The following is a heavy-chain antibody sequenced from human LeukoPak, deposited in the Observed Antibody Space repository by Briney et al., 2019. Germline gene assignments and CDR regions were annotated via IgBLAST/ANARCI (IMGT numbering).Heavy chain of an antibody. D-gene: IGHD3-10*01. Sequence: ASVKVSCKTSGYTFTRYGITWVRQAPGQGLEWMGWISSDNGDTKYAQKFQGRVTMTTDTSTSTAYMELRSLRSDDTTVYYCAREGGEEGSGELCLDHWGQGTLVIVSS. CDR1: GYTFTRYG. CDR3: AREGGEEGSGELCLDH. CDR2: ISSDNGDT. V-gene: IGHV1-18*01. J-gene: IGHJ4*02.